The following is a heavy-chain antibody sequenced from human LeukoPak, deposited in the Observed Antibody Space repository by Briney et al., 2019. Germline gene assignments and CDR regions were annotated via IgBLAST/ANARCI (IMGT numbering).Heavy chain of an antibody. D-gene: IGHD3-9*01. J-gene: IGHJ6*02. Sequence: SVKVSCEASGGTFTSYAISWVRQSPGQGREWMGGSSPICGTANYAQKFQGRVTITADGSTSTAYRELSSRRSEERAVDYCANRHLRLALTSHPYYYYGMDTWGQGPTVTVSS. CDR1: GGTFTSYA. V-gene: IGHV1-69*13. CDR2: SSPICGTA. CDR3: ANRHLRLALTSHPYYYYGMDT.